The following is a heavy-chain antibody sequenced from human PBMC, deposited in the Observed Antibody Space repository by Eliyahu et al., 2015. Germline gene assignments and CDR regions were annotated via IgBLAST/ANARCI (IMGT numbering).Heavy chain of an antibody. Sequence: QMQLQESGPGLVKPSQTLSLXCXVXGGXISSGGYYWSWXRQHPGKGLEWIGYIYYSGSTYYNPSLKSRVTISVDTSKNQFSLKLSSVTAADTAVYYCAREDGGMDVWGQGTTVTVSS. V-gene: IGHV4-31*03. J-gene: IGHJ6*02. CDR3: AREDGGMDV. CDR2: IYYSGST. CDR1: GGXISSGGYY.